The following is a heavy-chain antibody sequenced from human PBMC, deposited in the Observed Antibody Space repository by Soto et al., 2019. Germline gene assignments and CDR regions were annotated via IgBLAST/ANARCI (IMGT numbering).Heavy chain of an antibody. Sequence: SETLSLTCTVSGGSIIGGDYYWSWIRQPPGKGLEWIGYINYSGSTYYNPSLKSRVTISVDTSKNQFSLKLSSVTAADTAIYYCPKSSGPTVTFGIWGKGTRVTFPS. D-gene: IGHD3-10*01. J-gene: IGHJ3*02. CDR1: GGSIIGGDYY. V-gene: IGHV4-30-4*01. CDR3: PKSSGPTVTFGI. CDR2: INYSGST.